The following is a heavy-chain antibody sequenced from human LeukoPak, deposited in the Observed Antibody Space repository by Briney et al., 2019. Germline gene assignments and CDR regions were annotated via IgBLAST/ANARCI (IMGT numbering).Heavy chain of an antibody. CDR2: IYYTGST. D-gene: IGHD6-13*01. V-gene: IGHV4-39*02. J-gene: IGHJ4*02. CDR1: GGSISTTSYY. CDR3: ARDSSWSFDH. Sequence: PSETLSLTCSVSGGSISTTSYYWGWIRQPPGKGLEWIGTIYYTGSTYYNPSLQSRVTISVDTSKSHFSLNLSSVAAADTAVYYCARDSSWSFDHWGQGILVTVSS.